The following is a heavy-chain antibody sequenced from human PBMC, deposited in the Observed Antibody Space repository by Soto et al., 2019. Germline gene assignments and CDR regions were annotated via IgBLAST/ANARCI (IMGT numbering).Heavy chain of an antibody. Sequence: QVQLVESGGGVVQPGRSLRLSCAASGFTFSSYAMHWVRQAPGKGLEWVAIISYDGSNTYNADSVKGRFTISRDDSKNTLYLQKNSLTAEDTAVYYCAREKTKSDYWNGQFDYWGQGTLVTVSS. CDR2: ISYDGSNT. J-gene: IGHJ4*02. CDR1: GFTFSSYA. D-gene: IGHD3-3*01. V-gene: IGHV3-30-3*01. CDR3: AREKTKSDYWNGQFDY.